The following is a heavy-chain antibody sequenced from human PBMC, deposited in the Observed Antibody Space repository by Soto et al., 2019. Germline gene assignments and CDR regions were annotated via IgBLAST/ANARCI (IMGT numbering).Heavy chain of an antibody. J-gene: IGHJ6*02. CDR2: IIPIFGTA. CDR1: GGTFSSYA. D-gene: IGHD4-17*01. V-gene: IGHV1-69*13. Sequence: SVKVSCKASGGTFSSYAISWVRQAPGQGLEWMGGIIPIFGTANYAQKFQGRVTITADESTSTAYMELSSLRSEDTAVYYCAREDHDYGDYYGMDVWGQGTTVTVSS. CDR3: AREDHDYGDYYGMDV.